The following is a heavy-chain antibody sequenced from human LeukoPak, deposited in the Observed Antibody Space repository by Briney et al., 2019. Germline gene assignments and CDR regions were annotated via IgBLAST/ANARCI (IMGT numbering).Heavy chain of an antibody. CDR3: ARDLGGATDY. V-gene: IGHV1-2*02. D-gene: IGHD1-26*01. CDR1: GYTFTGYY. Sequence: ASVTVSCTASGYTFTGYYMHWVRPATGQGLEWMGWINPNSGGTNYAQKFQGRVTMTRDTSISTAYMELSRLRSDDTAVYYCARDLGGATDYWGQGTLVTVSS. CDR2: INPNSGGT. J-gene: IGHJ4*02.